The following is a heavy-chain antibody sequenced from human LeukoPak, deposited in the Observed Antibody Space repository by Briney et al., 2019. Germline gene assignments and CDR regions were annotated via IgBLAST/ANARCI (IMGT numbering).Heavy chain of an antibody. CDR2: INPGGGSA. CDR3: ARDSGFGYFDF. Sequence: ASVKVSCKASGYTFSNYYIHWVRQAPGQGLGWMGIINPGGGSATYAQKFQGRVTMTSDTPTSTVYMDLMSLRSEDTAVHYCARDSGFGYFDFWGQGTLVTVSS. V-gene: IGHV1-46*01. CDR1: GYTFSNYY. D-gene: IGHD1-1*01. J-gene: IGHJ4*02.